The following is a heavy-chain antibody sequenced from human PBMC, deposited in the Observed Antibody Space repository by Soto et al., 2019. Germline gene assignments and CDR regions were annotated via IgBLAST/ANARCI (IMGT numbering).Heavy chain of an antibody. CDR3: ARDLVRSGWNYGWFDP. Sequence: GASVKVSCKASGYTFTSYGISWVRQAPGQGLEWMGWISAYNGNTNYAQKLQGRVTMTTDTSTSTAYMELRSLRSDDTAVYYCARDLVRSGWNYGWFDPWGQGTLVTVSS. V-gene: IGHV1-18*01. CDR2: ISAYNGNT. D-gene: IGHD6-19*01. J-gene: IGHJ5*02. CDR1: GYTFTSYG.